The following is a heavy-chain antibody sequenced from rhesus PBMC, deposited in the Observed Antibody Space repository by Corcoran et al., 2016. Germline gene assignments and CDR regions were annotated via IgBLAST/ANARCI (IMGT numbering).Heavy chain of an antibody. CDR1: GFPTTTTPTG. V-gene: IGHV2-95*01. J-gene: IGHJ4*01. D-gene: IGHD6-37*01. Sequence: QVTLKESGPALVKPTQTPTLTCTFPGFPTTTTPTGGGWIPRPPGKALEWLTSIYWNDSKYSITSLKSRLTISKDTSKNQVVLTMTNMDPVDTATYYCARGGRWLVVGGFDYWGQGVLVTVSS. CDR3: ARGGRWLVVGGFDY. CDR2: IYWNDSK.